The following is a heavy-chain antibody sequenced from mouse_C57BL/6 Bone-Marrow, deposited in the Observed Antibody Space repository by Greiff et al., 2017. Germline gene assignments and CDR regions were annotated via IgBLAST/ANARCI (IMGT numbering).Heavy chain of an antibody. V-gene: IGHV14-4*01. D-gene: IGHD2-5*01. CDR1: GFNIKDDY. CDR3: TTPSYYSNYDFDY. J-gene: IGHJ2*01. CDR2: IDPENGDT. Sequence: VQLQQSGAELVRPGASVKLSCKASGFNIKDDYMHWVKQRPEQGLEWIGWIDPENGDTEYASKFQGKATITADTSSNTAYLQLSILTSEDTAVYYCTTPSYYSNYDFDYWGQGTTLTVSS.